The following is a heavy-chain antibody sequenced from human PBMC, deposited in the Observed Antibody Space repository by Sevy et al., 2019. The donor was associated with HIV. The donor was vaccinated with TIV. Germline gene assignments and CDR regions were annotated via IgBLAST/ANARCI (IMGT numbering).Heavy chain of an antibody. D-gene: IGHD2-15*01. V-gene: IGHV3-21*01. Sequence: GVSLRLSCAASGFTFSSYSMNWVRQAPGKGLEWVSSISSSSSYIYYADSVKGRFTISRDNAKNSLYLQMNSLRAEDTAVYYCARDRRGGNSVYWGQGTLVTVSS. CDR1: GFTFSSYS. CDR2: ISSSSSYI. J-gene: IGHJ4*02. CDR3: ARDRRGGNSVY.